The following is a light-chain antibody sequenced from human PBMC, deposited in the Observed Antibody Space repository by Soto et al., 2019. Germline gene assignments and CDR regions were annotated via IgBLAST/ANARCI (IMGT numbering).Light chain of an antibody. CDR3: QQYNKWPVFT. CDR1: QSIGSN. Sequence: ETVLTQSPATFSVSPGERATLSCRASQSIGSNLAWYQQRPGQPPRLLIYGASTRTTCVPARFRGSGSGTEFTLTINRLQSEDFALYYRQQYNKWPVFTFGPGTKVDIK. J-gene: IGKJ3*01. V-gene: IGKV3-15*01. CDR2: GAS.